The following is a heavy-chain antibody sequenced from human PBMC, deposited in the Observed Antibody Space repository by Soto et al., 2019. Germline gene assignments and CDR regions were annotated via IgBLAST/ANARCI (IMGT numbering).Heavy chain of an antibody. CDR1: GFTFSSYN. CDR2: ISRSSSFI. CDR3: RTDCGGGSCYRGGPPIDS. Sequence: EVQLVESGGGLVKPGGSLRLSCAASGFTFSSYNMNWVRQAPGKGLEWVSYISRSSSFISYADSVKGRFTISRDNAKNFLFLQRTRLRAGDEAVYHCRTDCGGGSCYRGGPPIDSGGQGPLVPASP. D-gene: IGHD2-15*01. V-gene: IGHV3-21*01. J-gene: IGHJ4*02.